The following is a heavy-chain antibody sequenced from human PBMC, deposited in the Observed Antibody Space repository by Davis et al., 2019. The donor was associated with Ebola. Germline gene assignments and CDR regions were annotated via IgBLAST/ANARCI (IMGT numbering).Heavy chain of an antibody. J-gene: IGHJ4*02. V-gene: IGHV3-49*04. D-gene: IGHD3-22*01. CDR3: TRGSRYGSGYYYGVY. Sequence: PGGSLRLSCTASGFTFGDYAMSWVRQAPGKGLEWVGFIRSKAYGGTTEYAASVKGRFTISRDDSKSIAYLQMNSLKTEDTAVYYCTRGSRYGSGYYYGVYWGQGTLVTVSS. CDR1: GFTFGDYA. CDR2: IRSKAYGGTT.